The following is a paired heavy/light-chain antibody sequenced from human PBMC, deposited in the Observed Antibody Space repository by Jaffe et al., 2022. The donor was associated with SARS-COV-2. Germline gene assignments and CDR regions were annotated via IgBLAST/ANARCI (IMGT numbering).Light chain of an antibody. CDR2: DND. CDR3: GTWDSSLSGGHYA. CDR1: SSNIGNNR. J-gene: IGLJ1*01. V-gene: IGLV1-51*01. Sequence: QSVLTQPPSVSAAPGQTVTISCSVSSSNIGNNRVSWYQQLPGTAPKLLIYDNDKRPSEIPDRFSGSKSGASATLGITGLQTGDEADYYCGTWDSSLSGGHYAFGTGTKVTVL.
Heavy chain of an antibody. CDR2: ISNSGYST. Sequence: EAQLLESGGGLAQPGGSLRLSCAASGLTFSSHAMTWVRQAPGKGLEWVSGISNSGYSTYYRDSVKGRFTISRDNSKNTLYLQMNSLRAEDTATYFCAKVREYYFYGMDVWGQGTTVTVSS. J-gene: IGHJ6*02. V-gene: IGHV3-23*01. CDR1: GLTFSSHA. CDR3: AKVREYYFYGMDV.